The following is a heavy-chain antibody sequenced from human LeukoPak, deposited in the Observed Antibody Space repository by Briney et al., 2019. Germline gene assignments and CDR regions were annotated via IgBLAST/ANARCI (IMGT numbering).Heavy chain of an antibody. CDR1: GGTFSSYA. Sequence: ASVKVSCKASGGTFSSYAISWVRQAPGQGLEWMGGIIPIFGTANYAQKFQGRVTITTDESTSTAYMELSSLRSEDTAVYYCARGKGSGWYEGDYWGQGTLVTVSS. J-gene: IGHJ4*02. D-gene: IGHD6-19*01. V-gene: IGHV1-69*05. CDR2: IIPIFGTA. CDR3: ARGKGSGWYEGDY.